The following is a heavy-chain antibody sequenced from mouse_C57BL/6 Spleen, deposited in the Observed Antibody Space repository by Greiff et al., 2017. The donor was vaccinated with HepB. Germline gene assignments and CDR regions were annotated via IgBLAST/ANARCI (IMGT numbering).Heavy chain of an antibody. Sequence: VQLKESGPGMVKPSQSLSLTCTVTGYSITSGYDWHWIRHFPGNKLEWMGYISYSGSTNYNPSLKSRISITHDTSKNHFFLKLNSVTTEDTATYYCARAGHYDYDPYAMDYWGQGTSVTVSS. CDR3: ARAGHYDYDPYAMDY. V-gene: IGHV3-1*01. J-gene: IGHJ4*01. D-gene: IGHD2-4*01. CDR2: ISYSGST. CDR1: GYSITSGYD.